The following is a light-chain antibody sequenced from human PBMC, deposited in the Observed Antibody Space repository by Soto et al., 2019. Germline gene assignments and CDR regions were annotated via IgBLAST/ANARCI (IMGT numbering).Light chain of an antibody. CDR3: QQYNNWPPLT. Sequence: EIVMTQSPATLSVSPGERATLSCRASQSVSSNLAWYQQKPGQAPRLLIYGASNRATGVPARFRGSGSGTEFTLTISSLQSEDFAVYYCQQYNNWPPLTFGQGTKVEIK. CDR1: QSVSSN. J-gene: IGKJ1*01. V-gene: IGKV3-15*01. CDR2: GAS.